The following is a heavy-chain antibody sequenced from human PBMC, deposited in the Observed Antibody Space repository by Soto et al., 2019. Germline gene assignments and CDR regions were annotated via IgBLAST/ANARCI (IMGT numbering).Heavy chain of an antibody. V-gene: IGHV1-18*01. CDR1: GYTYTSYA. CDR3: ARHRNFFDY. CDR2: ISPYNGHT. J-gene: IGHJ4*02. Sequence: ASVKVSCKASGYTYTSYAMHWVRQAPGQRLEWMGWISPYNGHTNYAQKLQGRVTMTTDTSTSTAYMELRSLRSDDTAVYYCARHRNFFDYWGQGTLVTVSS.